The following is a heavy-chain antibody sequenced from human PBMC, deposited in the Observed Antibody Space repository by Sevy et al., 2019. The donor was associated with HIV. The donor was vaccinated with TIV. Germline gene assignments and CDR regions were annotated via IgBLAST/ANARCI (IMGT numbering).Heavy chain of an antibody. D-gene: IGHD1-7*01. J-gene: IGHJ6*02. CDR1: GFTFSDYY. CDR3: TKTNNWNYPGGMDV. CDR2: ISSSGSTI. Sequence: GGSLILSCAASGFTFSDYYMSWIRQAPGKGLEWVSSISSSGSTIYYEDSVNGRFTISRDNAKNSLYLQMNSLRAEDTAVYYCTKTNNWNYPGGMDVWGQGTTVTVSS. V-gene: IGHV3-11*01.